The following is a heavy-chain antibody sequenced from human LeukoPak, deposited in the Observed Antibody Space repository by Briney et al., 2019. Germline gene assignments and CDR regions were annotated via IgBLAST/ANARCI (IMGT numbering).Heavy chain of an antibody. V-gene: IGHV3-53*01. CDR3: AKTVTKWSGSDY. CDR2: IYSGGST. D-gene: IGHD4-17*01. J-gene: IGHJ4*02. Sequence: GGSLRLSCAASGFTVSSNYMSWVRQAPGKGLEWVSVIYSGGSTYYADSVRGRFTVSRDNSKNTLYLQMNSLRAEDTAVYYCAKTVTKWSGSDYWGQGTLVTVSS. CDR1: GFTVSSNY.